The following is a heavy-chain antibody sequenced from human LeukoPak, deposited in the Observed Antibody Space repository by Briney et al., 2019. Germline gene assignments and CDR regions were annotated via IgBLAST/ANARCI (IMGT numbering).Heavy chain of an antibody. Sequence: ASVKVSCKASGYTFTCYYMHLVRQSPGQGLEWMGWINGNSGDTNYAQKFQGRVTMTRDTSISTAYLELSGLRSDDTAVYYCARVAGAIARAFDIWGQGTMVTVSS. D-gene: IGHD1-26*01. J-gene: IGHJ3*02. CDR1: GYTFTCYY. CDR2: INGNSGDT. CDR3: ARVAGAIARAFDI. V-gene: IGHV1-2*02.